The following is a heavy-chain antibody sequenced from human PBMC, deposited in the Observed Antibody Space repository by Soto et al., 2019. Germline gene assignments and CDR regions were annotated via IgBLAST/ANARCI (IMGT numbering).Heavy chain of an antibody. CDR1: GFTFSSYA. D-gene: IGHD3-16*01. J-gene: IGHJ4*02. CDR3: ARDKIYAFDN. Sequence: GGSLRLSCAASGFTFSSYAMSWVRQAPGKGLEWVSAISGSGGSTYYADSVKGRFTISRDIAKNSLFLQLNGLRVEDTAVYYCARDKIYAFDNWGLGTLVTVSS. CDR2: ISGSGGST. V-gene: IGHV3-23*01.